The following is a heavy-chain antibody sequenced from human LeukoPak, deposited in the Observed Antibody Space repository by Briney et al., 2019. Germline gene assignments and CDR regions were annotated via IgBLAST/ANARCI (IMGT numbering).Heavy chain of an antibody. CDR1: GFTFSAHS. CDR2: ISASGDAT. J-gene: IGHJ4*02. Sequence: PGGSLRLSCAASGFTFSAHSMTWVRQAPGKGLEWVSGISASGDATFYADSVKGRFTISRDNSKNTLDLQMNSLRAEDTAVYYCTKWSGYGDSWGQGTLVTVSP. D-gene: IGHD5-12*01. V-gene: IGHV3-23*01. CDR3: TKWSGYGDS.